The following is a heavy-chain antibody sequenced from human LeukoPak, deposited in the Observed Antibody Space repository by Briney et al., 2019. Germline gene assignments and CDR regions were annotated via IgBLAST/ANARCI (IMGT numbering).Heavy chain of an antibody. CDR1: GYTFSSFG. CDR2: ISAYNGNT. Sequence: ASVKVSCKTSGYTFSSFGVTWVRQAPGQGLEWMGWISAYNGNTNYVEKLRGRVTMTTDRSTATAYMELRSLTSDDTAMYYCARDPFYDTVGGSYRPLDYWGQGTPITVSS. CDR3: ARDPFYDTVGGSYRPLDY. D-gene: IGHD3-16*02. J-gene: IGHJ4*02. V-gene: IGHV1-18*01.